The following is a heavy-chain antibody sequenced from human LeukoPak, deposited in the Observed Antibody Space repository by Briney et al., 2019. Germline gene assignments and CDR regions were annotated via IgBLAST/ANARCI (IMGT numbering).Heavy chain of an antibody. D-gene: IGHD1-26*01. V-gene: IGHV1-2*02. J-gene: IGHJ4*02. CDR2: INPGSGVT. CDR3: ARDKGGATTQDY. Sequence: ASVKVSCKTSGYTFTAYYIHWVRQAPGQGLEWMGWINPGSGVTSYAQNFQGRVTMTRDTSISTAYMELSGLRSDDTAVFYCARDKGGATTQDYWGQGTPVTVSS. CDR1: GYTFTAYY.